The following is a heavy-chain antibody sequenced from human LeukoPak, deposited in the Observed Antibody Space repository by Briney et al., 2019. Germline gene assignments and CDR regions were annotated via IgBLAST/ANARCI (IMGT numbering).Heavy chain of an antibody. D-gene: IGHD4-17*01. CDR3: TKDPNGDYVGAFDP. CDR1: GFTFSTFA. J-gene: IGHJ5*02. CDR2: ITGTHYTT. V-gene: IGHV3-23*01. Sequence: GGSLRLSCAASGFTFSTFAMTWVRQAPGKGLEWVSSITGTHYTTYNTDSVKGRFTISRDNYKNTLYLQMNSLRADDTAVYYCTKDPNGDYVGAFDPWGQGTLVTVSS.